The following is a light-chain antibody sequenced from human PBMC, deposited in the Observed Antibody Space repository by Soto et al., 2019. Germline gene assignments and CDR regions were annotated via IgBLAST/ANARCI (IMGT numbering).Light chain of an antibody. CDR3: SSFTSRSTFNYV. CDR1: SSDVGAYNY. Sequence: QSALTQPASVSGSPGQSITISCTGTSSDVGAYNYVSWYQQYPGTAPKVMIYEVSSRPSGVSHRFSGSKSCNTASLTISGLQPEDEADYYCSSFTSRSTFNYVFVTGTKLTVL. J-gene: IGLJ1*01. V-gene: IGLV2-14*01. CDR2: EVS.